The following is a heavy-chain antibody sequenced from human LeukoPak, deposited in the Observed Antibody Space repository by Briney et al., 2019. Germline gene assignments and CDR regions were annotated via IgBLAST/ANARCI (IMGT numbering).Heavy chain of an antibody. CDR3: ARVAYSSGWWGTSNRYYYYYMDV. Sequence: ASVKVSCKASGYTFTSYGISWVRQAPGQGLEWMGWISAYNGNTNYAQKLQGRVTMTTDTSTSTAYMELRSLRSDDTAVYYCARVAYSSGWWGTSNRYYYYYMDVWGKGTPVTVSS. CDR2: ISAYNGNT. CDR1: GYTFTSYG. V-gene: IGHV1-18*01. J-gene: IGHJ6*03. D-gene: IGHD6-19*01.